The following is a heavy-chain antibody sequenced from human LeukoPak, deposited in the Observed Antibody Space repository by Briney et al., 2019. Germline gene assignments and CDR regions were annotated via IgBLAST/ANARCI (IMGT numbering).Heavy chain of an antibody. V-gene: IGHV3-48*03. J-gene: IGHJ4*02. CDR2: ISSSGTTI. CDR1: GFTFSSYE. CDR3: ARRYCSSTSCLIDY. Sequence: GRSLRLSCAASGFTFSSYEMNWVRQAPGKGLEWVSYISSSGTTIYYADSVKGRFTISRDNAKNSLYLQMNSLRAEDTAVYYCARRYCSSTSCLIDYWGQGTLVTVSS. D-gene: IGHD2-2*01.